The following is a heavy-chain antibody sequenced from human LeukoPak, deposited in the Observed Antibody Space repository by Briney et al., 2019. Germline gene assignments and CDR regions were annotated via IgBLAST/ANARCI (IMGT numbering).Heavy chain of an antibody. V-gene: IGHV3-43*02. J-gene: IGHJ4*02. CDR1: EFTFSSYG. CDR3: AKDMGGWSWLRHRRDYFDY. CDR2: ISGDGGST. Sequence: PGRSLRLSCAASEFTFSSYGMHWVRQAPGKGLEWVSLISGDGGSTYYADSVKGRFTISRDNSKNSLYLQMNSLRTEDTALYYCAKDMGGWSWLRHRRDYFDYWGQGTLVTVSS. D-gene: IGHD5-12*01.